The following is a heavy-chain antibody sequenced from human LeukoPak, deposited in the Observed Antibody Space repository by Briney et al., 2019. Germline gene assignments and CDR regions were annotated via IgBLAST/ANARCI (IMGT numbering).Heavy chain of an antibody. CDR3: ARQAGSSSFDY. CDR2: IYHSGST. J-gene: IGHJ4*02. CDR1: GYSISSGYY. V-gene: IGHV4-38-2*01. Sequence: SETLSLTCAVSGYSISSGYYWGWIRQPPGKGLEWIGSIYHSGSTYYNPSLKSRVTISVDTSKNQFSLKLSSVTAADTAVYYCARQAGSSSFDYWGQGTLVTVSS. D-gene: IGHD6-6*01.